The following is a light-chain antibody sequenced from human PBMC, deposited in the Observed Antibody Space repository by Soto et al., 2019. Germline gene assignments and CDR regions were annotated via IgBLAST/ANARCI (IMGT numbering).Light chain of an antibody. V-gene: IGKV3-20*01. CDR1: QSVSSNY. J-gene: IGKJ1*01. CDR3: QQYGSSPWT. Sequence: ERVLTQSPGTPSLSPGERATLSCRASQSVSSNYLAWYQQKPGQAPRPLIYGASSRATGIPDRFSGSGAGTDFTLTISRLESEDFAVYYCQQYGSSPWTFGQGTKVDIK. CDR2: GAS.